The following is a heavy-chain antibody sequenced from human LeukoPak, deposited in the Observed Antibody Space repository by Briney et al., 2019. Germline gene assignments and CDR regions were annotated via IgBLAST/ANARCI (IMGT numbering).Heavy chain of an antibody. CDR3: ARSVESPSVYYYYGMDV. CDR2: ISDDGSNK. CDR1: GFTFSGYA. J-gene: IGHJ6*02. Sequence: GGSLRLSCATSGFTFSGYAMHRGRQAPGKGLEWVALISDDGSNKYYADSVKGRFTISRDNSKNTLYLQMNSLRAEDTALYYCARSVESPSVYYYYGMDVWGQGSTVTVSS. D-gene: IGHD5/OR15-5a*01. V-gene: IGHV3-30-3*01.